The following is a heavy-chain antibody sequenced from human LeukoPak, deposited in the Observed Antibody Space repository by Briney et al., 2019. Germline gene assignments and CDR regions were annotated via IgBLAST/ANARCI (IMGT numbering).Heavy chain of an antibody. CDR1: GFTFSSYS. V-gene: IGHV3-48*01. J-gene: IGHJ4*02. CDR3: AGGTTIPY. D-gene: IGHD5-12*01. CDR2: ISSSSSTI. Sequence: GGSLRLSCAASGFTFSSYSMNWVRQAPGKGLEWVSYISSSSSTIYCADSVEGRFTISRDNAKNPLYLQMNSLRAEDTAVYYCAGGTTIPYWGQGTLVTVSS.